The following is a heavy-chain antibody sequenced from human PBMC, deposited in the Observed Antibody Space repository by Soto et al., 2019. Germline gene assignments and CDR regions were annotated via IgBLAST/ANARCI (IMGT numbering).Heavy chain of an antibody. J-gene: IGHJ4*02. CDR3: ARGPTGWYGYDY. CDR1: GFTFSSSW. Sequence: EVQLVESGGGLVQPGGSLRLSCAASGFTFSSSWMHWVRQAPGKGLVWVSRINSDGSRTNYADSVKGRFTISRDNAKNTLSLQMNSLRAEDTALYYCARGPTGWYGYDYWGQGTLVTVSS. D-gene: IGHD6-19*01. V-gene: IGHV3-74*01. CDR2: INSDGSRT.